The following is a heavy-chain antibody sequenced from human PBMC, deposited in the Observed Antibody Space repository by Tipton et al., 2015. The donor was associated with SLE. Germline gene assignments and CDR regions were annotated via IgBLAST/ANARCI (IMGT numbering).Heavy chain of an antibody. Sequence: TLSLTCTVSGGSISSSSYYWGWIRQPPGKGLEWIGYIYYSGSTNYNPSLKSRVTISINTSKNQFSLNLSSVTAADTAVYFCARGVRYSSGQSAFDIWGQGTMISVSS. J-gene: IGHJ3*02. CDR3: ARGVRYSSGQSAFDI. V-gene: IGHV4-39*07. D-gene: IGHD6-25*01. CDR2: IYYSGST. CDR1: GGSISSSSYY.